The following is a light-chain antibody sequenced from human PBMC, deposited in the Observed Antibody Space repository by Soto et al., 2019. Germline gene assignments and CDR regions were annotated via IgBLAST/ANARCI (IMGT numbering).Light chain of an antibody. CDR1: QSVSSN. Sequence: EIVMTQSPATLSVSAGERATLYCRASQSVSSNLAWYQQKPGQAPRLLIYGASTRATGIPARFSGSGSGTEFTLTISSLQSEDFAVYYCQQYNNWPRWTFGQGTKVDIK. CDR3: QQYNNWPRWT. CDR2: GAS. V-gene: IGKV3-15*01. J-gene: IGKJ1*01.